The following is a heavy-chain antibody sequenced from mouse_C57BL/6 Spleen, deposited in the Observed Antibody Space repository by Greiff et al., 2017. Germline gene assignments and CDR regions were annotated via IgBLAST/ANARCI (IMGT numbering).Heavy chain of an antibody. D-gene: IGHD1-1*01. Sequence: DVMLVESGGGLVKPGGSLKLSCAASGFTFSDYGMHWVRQAPEKGLEWVAYISSGSSTIYYADTVKGRFTISRDNAKNTLFLQMTSLRSEDTAMYYCSTVVATPFDYWGQGTTLTVSS. CDR2: ISSGSSTI. CDR1: GFTFSDYG. J-gene: IGHJ2*01. V-gene: IGHV5-17*01. CDR3: STVVATPFDY.